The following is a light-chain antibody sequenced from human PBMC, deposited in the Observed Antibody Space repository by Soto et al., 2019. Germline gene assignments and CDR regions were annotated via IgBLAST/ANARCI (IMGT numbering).Light chain of an antibody. V-gene: IGLV2-8*01. CDR2: EVS. J-gene: IGLJ3*02. CDR3: SSHAGSINVA. CDR1: SSDVGGYNY. Sequence: QSALTQPPSASGSHGQSVTISCTGTSSDVGGYNYVSWYQQHPGKAPKLMIYEVSKRPPGVPDRFSGSKSGNTASLTVSGLQADDEADYYCSSHAGSINVAFGGGTQLTVL.